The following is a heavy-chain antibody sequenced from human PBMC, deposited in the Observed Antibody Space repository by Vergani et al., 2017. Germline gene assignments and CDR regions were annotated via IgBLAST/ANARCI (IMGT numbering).Heavy chain of an antibody. D-gene: IGHD6-25*01. CDR1: DFISNGHY. V-gene: IGHV4-38-2*01. Sequence: QVQLQESGPGLVKPSETLSLICDVFDFISNGHYWGWIRQPPGKGLEWIGSIFHSGTTYYNPSLKSRLSISVDTSKNQFSLKLSSVTAADTAVYYCASLGRTSMSAAINFWGQGTLVTVSS. CDR3: ASLGRTSMSAAINF. J-gene: IGHJ4*02. CDR2: IFHSGTT.